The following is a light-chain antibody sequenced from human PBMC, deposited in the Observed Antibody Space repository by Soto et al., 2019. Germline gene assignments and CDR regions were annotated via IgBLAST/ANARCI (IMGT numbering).Light chain of an antibody. CDR3: QQYGTSPT. CDR1: QSISSNY. V-gene: IGKV3-20*01. J-gene: IGKJ1*01. CDR2: DAS. Sequence: EIVLTQSPGTLSLSPGERATLSCRASQSISSNYLAWYQQEPGQAPRLLIYDASSRATDIPDRFGGSGSGTDFTLTISRLEPEDFAVYYCQQYGTSPTFGQGTKVEIK.